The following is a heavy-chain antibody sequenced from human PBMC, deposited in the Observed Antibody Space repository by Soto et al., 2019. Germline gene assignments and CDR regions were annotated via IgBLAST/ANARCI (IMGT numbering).Heavy chain of an antibody. J-gene: IGHJ5*02. CDR1: GGSISSYY. CDR2: IYYSGST. CDR3: ARDGYSSSWYRGWFDP. D-gene: IGHD6-13*01. Sequence: PSETLSLTCTVSGGSISSYYWSWIRQPPGKGLEWIGYIYYSGSTNYNPSLKSRITISVDTSKNQFSLKLSSVTAADTAVYYCARDGYSSSWYRGWFDPWGQGTLVTV. V-gene: IGHV4-59*01.